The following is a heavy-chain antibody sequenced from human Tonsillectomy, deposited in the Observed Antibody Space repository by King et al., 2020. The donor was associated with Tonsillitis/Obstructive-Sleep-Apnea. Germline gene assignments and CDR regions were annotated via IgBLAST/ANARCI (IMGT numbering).Heavy chain of an antibody. Sequence: QLVQSGAEVKKPGASVKVSCKASGYTFTSYAMHWVRQAPGQRLEWMGWTNAGNGNTKYSQKFQGRFTITRDTSASTAYMELSSLRSEDTAVYYCARTHYPNWFDPWGQGTLVTVSS. CDR1: GYTFTSYA. J-gene: IGHJ5*02. D-gene: IGHD3-10*01. CDR3: ARTHYPNWFDP. V-gene: IGHV1-3*01. CDR2: TNAGNGNT.